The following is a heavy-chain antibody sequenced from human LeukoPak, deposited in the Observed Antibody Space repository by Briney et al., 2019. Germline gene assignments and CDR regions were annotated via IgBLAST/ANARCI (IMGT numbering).Heavy chain of an antibody. V-gene: IGHV3-48*01. Sequence: GGSLRLSCAASGFTFSSYAMSWVRQAPGKGLEWVSYISSSSSTIYYADSVKGRFTVSRDNAKNSLYLQMNSLKAEDTAVYYCAKGPYGYYYMDVWGRGTTVTVSS. D-gene: IGHD3-16*01. J-gene: IGHJ6*03. CDR2: ISSSSSTI. CDR3: AKGPYGYYYMDV. CDR1: GFTFSSYA.